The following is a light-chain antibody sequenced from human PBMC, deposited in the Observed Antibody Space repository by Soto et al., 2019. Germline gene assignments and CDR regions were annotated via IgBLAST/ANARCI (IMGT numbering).Light chain of an antibody. V-gene: IGLV2-14*01. J-gene: IGLJ3*02. CDR3: SSFTSTHTWV. CDR2: EVY. CDR1: SSDVGGYNS. Sequence: QSALTQPASVSGSPGQSITISCTGTSSDVGGYNSVCWHQQHPGKAPKLMIYEVYNRPSGVSDRFSASKSGNTASLTISGLQADYDADYYCSSFTSTHTWVFGGGTKVTVL.